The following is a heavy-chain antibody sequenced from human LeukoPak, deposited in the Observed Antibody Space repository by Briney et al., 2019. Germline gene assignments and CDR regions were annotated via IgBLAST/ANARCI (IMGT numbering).Heavy chain of an antibody. V-gene: IGHV3-30*18. Sequence: PGGSLRLSCAASGFTFSSYGMHWVRQAPGKGLEWVAVISYDGSNKYYADSVKGRFTISRDNSKNTLYLQMNSLRAEDTAVYYCAKALYGDLDYWGQGTLVTVSS. J-gene: IGHJ4*02. D-gene: IGHD4-17*01. CDR2: ISYDGSNK. CDR3: AKALYGDLDY. CDR1: GFTFSSYG.